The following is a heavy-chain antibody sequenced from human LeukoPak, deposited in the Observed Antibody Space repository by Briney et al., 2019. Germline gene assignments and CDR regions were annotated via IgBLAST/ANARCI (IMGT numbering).Heavy chain of an antibody. CDR2: IKQDGSEK. V-gene: IGHV3-7*01. Sequence: PGGSLRLSCAASGFTFSSYWMSWVRQAPGKGLEWVANIKQDGSEKYYVDSVKGRFTISRDNAKNSLYLLMNSLRAEDTAVYYCARSFRGWYVDAFDIWGQGTMVTVSS. J-gene: IGHJ3*02. D-gene: IGHD6-19*01. CDR3: ARSFRGWYVDAFDI. CDR1: GFTFSSYW.